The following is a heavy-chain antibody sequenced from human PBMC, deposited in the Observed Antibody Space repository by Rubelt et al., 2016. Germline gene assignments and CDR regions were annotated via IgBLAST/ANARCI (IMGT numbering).Heavy chain of an antibody. J-gene: IGHJ4*02. CDR2: IKSKVDGGTS. Sequence: EWAGRIKSKVDGGTSDYAAPVTGRFTISRDDSTNTLSLQMNSLKTEDTAVYYCATDHPLPEPNRSYGDLRSWGQGILITVSS. V-gene: IGHV3-15*01. D-gene: IGHD3-16*01. CDR3: ATDHPLPEPNRSYGDLRS.